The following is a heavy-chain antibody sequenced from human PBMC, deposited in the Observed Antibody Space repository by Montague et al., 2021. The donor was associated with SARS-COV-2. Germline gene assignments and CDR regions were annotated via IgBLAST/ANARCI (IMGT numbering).Heavy chain of an antibody. D-gene: IGHD3-10*01. CDR3: ARRGSSVWGVTVSAELDY. CDR2: INQSGRT. J-gene: IGHJ4*02. V-gene: IGHV4-34*01. Sequence: SETLSLTCAVYGGSFSGYYWSWIRQPPEKGLEWIGEINQSGRTNNNPSLKSRVIISVDKYKKQFSLKLSTVNAADTAVYYCARRGSSVWGVTVSAELDYWGQGILVIVSS. CDR1: GGSFSGYY.